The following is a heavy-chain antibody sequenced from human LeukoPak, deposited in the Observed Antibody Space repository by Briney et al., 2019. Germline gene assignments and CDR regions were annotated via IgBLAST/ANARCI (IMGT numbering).Heavy chain of an antibody. J-gene: IGHJ4*02. D-gene: IGHD3-10*01. CDR3: ARAGFGLAPLRGTPFDY. V-gene: IGHV4-34*01. CDR1: GGSFSGYY. Sequence: KPSETLSLTCAVYGGSFSGYYWSWIRQPPGKGLEWIGEMNHSGSTNYNPSLKSRVTISVDTSKNQFSLKLSSVTAADTAVYYCARAGFGLAPLRGTPFDYWGQGTLVTVSS. CDR2: MNHSGST.